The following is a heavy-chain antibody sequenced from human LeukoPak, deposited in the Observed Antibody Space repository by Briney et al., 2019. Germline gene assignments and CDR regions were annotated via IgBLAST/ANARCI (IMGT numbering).Heavy chain of an antibody. V-gene: IGHV4-34*01. CDR1: GGSFSIYY. J-gene: IGHJ5*01. CDR3: ATGTSSGPTNWFDP. D-gene: IGHD3-22*01. Sequence: SETLSLTCAVYGGSFSIYYWSWIRQPPGKGLEWIGEINPSGSTNYNPSLKSRVTISVDTSKNQFSLKLSSVTAADTAVYYCATGTSSGPTNWFDPWGQGTTVTVSS. CDR2: INPSGST.